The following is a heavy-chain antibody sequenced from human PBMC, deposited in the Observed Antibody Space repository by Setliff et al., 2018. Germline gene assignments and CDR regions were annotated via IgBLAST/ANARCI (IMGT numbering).Heavy chain of an antibody. CDR2: MYSSGST. D-gene: IGHD3-3*01. J-gene: IGHJ4*02. CDR1: GGPINSDRYY. V-gene: IGHV4-39*01. CDR3: ASHPRVTIFGVVAFDY. Sequence: PSETLSLTCTVSGGPINSDRYYWGWIRQPPGKGLEWIGSMYSSGSTYYNPSLKSRVTISVATSQNQFSLKLSSVTAADTAAYYCASHPRVTIFGVVAFDYWGQGSLVTVSS.